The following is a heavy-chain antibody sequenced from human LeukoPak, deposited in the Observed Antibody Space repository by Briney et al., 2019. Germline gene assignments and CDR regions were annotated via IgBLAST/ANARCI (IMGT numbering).Heavy chain of an antibody. Sequence: GGSLRLSCAASGFTFSSYAMSWARQAPGKGLEWVSAISGSGGSTYYADSVKGRFTISRDTSKNTLYPQMNSLRAEDTAVYYCAKAQFEYSSSSSLDYWGQGTLVTVSS. CDR3: AKAQFEYSSSSSLDY. CDR1: GFTFSSYA. D-gene: IGHD6-6*01. V-gene: IGHV3-23*01. J-gene: IGHJ4*02. CDR2: ISGSGGST.